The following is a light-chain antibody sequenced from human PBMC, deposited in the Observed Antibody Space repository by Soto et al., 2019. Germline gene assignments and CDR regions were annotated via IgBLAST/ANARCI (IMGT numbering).Light chain of an antibody. CDR2: DAS. Sequence: DIQMTQSPSTLSASVGDRVTITCRASQSISSWLAWYQQKPGKAPKLLIYDASSLESGVPSRFSGSGSGTEFTLTISSLQPDDFATYYCQQYNSWWTFGQGTKVGIK. CDR3: QQYNSWWT. V-gene: IGKV1-5*01. CDR1: QSISSW. J-gene: IGKJ1*01.